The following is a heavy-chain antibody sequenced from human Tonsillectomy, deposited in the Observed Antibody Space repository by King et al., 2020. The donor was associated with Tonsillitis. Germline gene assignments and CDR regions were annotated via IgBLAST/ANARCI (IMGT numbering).Heavy chain of an antibody. V-gene: IGHV3-30*18. D-gene: IGHD3-3*01. CDR1: GFTFSSYG. CDR2: ISYDGSNK. Sequence: VQLVESGGGVVQPGRSPRLSCAASGFTFSSYGMHWVRQAPGKGLEWVAVISYDGSNKYYADSVKGRFTISRDNSKNTLYLQMNSLRAEDTAVYYCAKEWGYYDFWSGTNDAFDIWGQGTMVTVSS. J-gene: IGHJ3*02. CDR3: AKEWGYYDFWSGTNDAFDI.